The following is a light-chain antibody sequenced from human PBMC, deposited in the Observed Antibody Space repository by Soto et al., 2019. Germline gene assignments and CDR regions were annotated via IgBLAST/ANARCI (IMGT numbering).Light chain of an antibody. CDR3: QQRSNWLIT. CDR1: QSVSSY. Sequence: DIVLTQSPADLYLSPGERATLSCRASQSVSSYLAWYQQKPGQAPRLLIYDASNRATGIPARFSGSGSGTDFTLTISCLEPEDFAVYYCQQRSNWLITFGQGTRLEVK. V-gene: IGKV3-11*01. CDR2: DAS. J-gene: IGKJ5*01.